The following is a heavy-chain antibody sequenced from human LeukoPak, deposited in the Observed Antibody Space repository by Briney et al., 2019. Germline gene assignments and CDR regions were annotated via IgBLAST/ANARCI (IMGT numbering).Heavy chain of an antibody. CDR3: AKDRGFSGGSTCDI. D-gene: IGHD1-26*01. CDR1: GFTSSSYA. V-gene: IGHV3-23*01. J-gene: IGHJ3*02. Sequence: GRSLRLSCAASGFTSSSYAMSWVRQAPGKGLEWVSTISGRGGSTFFADSVKGRFTISRDSSKNTLYLQMNSLRVEDTALYCCAKDRGFSGGSTCDIWGQGTMVTVSS. CDR2: ISGRGGST.